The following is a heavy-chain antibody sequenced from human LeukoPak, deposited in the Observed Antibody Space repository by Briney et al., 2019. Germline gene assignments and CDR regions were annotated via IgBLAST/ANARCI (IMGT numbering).Heavy chain of an antibody. D-gene: IGHD3-10*01. CDR2: IIPIFGTA. V-gene: IGHV1-69*13. CDR3: ARGGPVVRGVITTAFDY. J-gene: IGHJ4*02. Sequence: ASVKVSCKASGGTFSSYAISWVRQASGQGLEWMGGIIPIFGTANYAQKFQGRVTITADESTSTAYMELSSLRSEDTAVYYCARGGPVVRGVITTAFDYWGQGTLVTVSS. CDR1: GGTFSSYA.